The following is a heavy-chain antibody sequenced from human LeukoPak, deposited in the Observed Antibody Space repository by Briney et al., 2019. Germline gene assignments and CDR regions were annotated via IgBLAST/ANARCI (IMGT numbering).Heavy chain of an antibody. J-gene: IGHJ6*03. D-gene: IGHD5-18*01. CDR3: ARSDTAMGGNYYYYYYMDV. CDR1: GYTFTGYY. CDR2: IIPIFGTA. Sequence: GASVKVSCKASGYTFTGYYMHWVRQAPGQGLEWMGGIIPIFGTANYAQKFQGRVTITTDESTSTAYMELSSLRSEDTAVYYCARSDTAMGGNYYYYYYMDVWGKGTTVTVSS. V-gene: IGHV1-69*05.